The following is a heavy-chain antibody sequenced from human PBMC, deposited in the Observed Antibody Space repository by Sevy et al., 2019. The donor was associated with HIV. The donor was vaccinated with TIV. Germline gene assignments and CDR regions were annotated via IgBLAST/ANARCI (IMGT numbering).Heavy chain of an antibody. D-gene: IGHD6-13*01. CDR3: ARESIAAAGDFDY. CDR2: IYYSGST. V-gene: IGHV4-59*01. J-gene: IGHJ4*02. CDR1: GGSISNYY. Sequence: SETLSLTCSVSGGSISNYYWSWIRQPPGKGLEWIGYIYYSGSTKYNPSLKSRVTISVDTSKNQFSLKLSSVTAADTAVYYCARESIAAAGDFDYWGQGTLVTVSS.